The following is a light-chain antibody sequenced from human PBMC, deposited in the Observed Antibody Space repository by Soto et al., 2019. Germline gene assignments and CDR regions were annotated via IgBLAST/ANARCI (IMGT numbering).Light chain of an antibody. CDR3: QQYNKWPRT. J-gene: IGKJ1*01. V-gene: IGKV3-15*01. Sequence: EIVMTQSPATLSVSPGGRATLSCRASQSVNINLAWYQQRPGQAPRLLIYGASTRALGIPARFSGSGSGTEFTLTISSLQSEDFAVYYCQQYNKWPRTFGQGTKVDIK. CDR2: GAS. CDR1: QSVNIN.